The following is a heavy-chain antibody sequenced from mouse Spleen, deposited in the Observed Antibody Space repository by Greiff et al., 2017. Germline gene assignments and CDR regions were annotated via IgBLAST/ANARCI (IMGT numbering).Heavy chain of an antibody. D-gene: IGHD3-1*01. Sequence: EVKLVESGGGLVKPGGSLKLSCAASGFTFSSYAMSWVRQTPEKRLEWVATISDGGSYTYYPDNVKGRFTISRDNAKNNLYLQMSHLKSEDTAMYYCARDGNRALFAYWGQGTLVTGSA. CDR2: ISDGGSYT. J-gene: IGHJ3*01. CDR1: GFTFSSYA. CDR3: ARDGNRALFAY. V-gene: IGHV5-4*01.